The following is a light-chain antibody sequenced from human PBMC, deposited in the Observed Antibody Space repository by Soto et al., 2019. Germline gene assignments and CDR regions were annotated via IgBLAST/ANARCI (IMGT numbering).Light chain of an antibody. CDR3: QQYGSSPPNT. CDR2: GAS. CDR1: QSVSSNF. V-gene: IGKV3-20*01. J-gene: IGKJ2*01. Sequence: EIVLTQSPDTLSLSPGERATLSCRASQSVSSNFLAWYQHRPGQAPRLLIYGASRRATGIPDRFSGSGSGTDFTLTISRVEPEDFAVYYCQQYGSSPPNTFGQGTKLEIK.